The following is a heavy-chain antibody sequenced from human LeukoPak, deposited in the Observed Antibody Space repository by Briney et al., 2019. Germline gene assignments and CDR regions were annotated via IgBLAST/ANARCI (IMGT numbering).Heavy chain of an antibody. V-gene: IGHV3-23*01. D-gene: IGHD1-20*01. CDR3: ARRRYNWNAIDY. Sequence: GGSLRLSCAASGFTFSSYAMSWVRQAPGKGLEWVSAISGSGGSTYYADSVKGRFTISRDNSKNTLYLQMNSLRAEDTAVYYCARRRYNWNAIDYWGQGTLVTVSS. J-gene: IGHJ4*02. CDR1: GFTFSSYA. CDR2: ISGSGGST.